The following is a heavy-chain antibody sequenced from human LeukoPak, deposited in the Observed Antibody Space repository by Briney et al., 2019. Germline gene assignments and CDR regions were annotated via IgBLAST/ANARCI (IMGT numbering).Heavy chain of an antibody. D-gene: IGHD2-15*01. CDR1: GVSINDYY. J-gene: IGHJ4*02. CDR2: IYYSGST. CDR3: ARHSGRAVSQSSFDY. V-gene: IGHV4-59*01. Sequence: PSETLSLTCTVSGVSINDYYWSWIRQPPGKGPEWIGHIYYSGSTNYNPSLKSRVTMAVDTSKNQFSLKVSSMTAADTAIYYCARHSGRAVSQSSFDYWGQGTLVTVSS.